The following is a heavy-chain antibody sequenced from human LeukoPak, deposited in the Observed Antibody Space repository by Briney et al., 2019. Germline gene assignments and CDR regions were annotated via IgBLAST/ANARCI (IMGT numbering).Heavy chain of an antibody. J-gene: IGHJ3*02. D-gene: IGHD1-14*01. Sequence: GASVKVSCRASGYTFTGYYMSWVRQAPGQGLEWMGWINPDSGGTHYAQNFQGWVTMTRDTSISTACMELSRLRSDDTAVYYCARGTLTAPRSAFDIWGQGTMVTVSS. CDR2: INPDSGGT. CDR1: GYTFTGYY. V-gene: IGHV1-2*04. CDR3: ARGTLTAPRSAFDI.